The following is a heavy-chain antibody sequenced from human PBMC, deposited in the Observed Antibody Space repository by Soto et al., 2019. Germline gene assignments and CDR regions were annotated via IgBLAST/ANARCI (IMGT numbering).Heavy chain of an antibody. D-gene: IGHD3-3*01. J-gene: IGHJ5*02. CDR2: ISSNGGST. V-gene: IGHV3-64D*06. Sequence: PGGPLILSCASSGFPFSSYAMHLVRQAPGKGLEYVSAISSNGGSTYYADSVKGRFTISRDNSKNTLYLQMSSLRAEDTAVYYCVKARIRRITIFGGPWFDPWGQGTLVTVSS. CDR1: GFPFSSYA. CDR3: VKARIRRITIFGGPWFDP.